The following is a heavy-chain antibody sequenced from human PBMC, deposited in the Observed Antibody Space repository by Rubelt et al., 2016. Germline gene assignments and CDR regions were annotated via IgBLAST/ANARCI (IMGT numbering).Heavy chain of an antibody. CDR1: GGSISSDSF. D-gene: IGHD4-17*01. V-gene: IGHV4-39*07. CDR2: VHYGGAT. J-gene: IGHJ4*02. CDR3: AREWNGDHVSEL. Sequence: QLQLQQSGPGLVKSSETLSLACTVSGGSISSDSFWGWIRQPPDKGLEWVGCVHYGGATHYNPSLESRVAMSVDTSKNQFSLNLRSVTAADTAVDYCAREWNGDHVSELWGQGTLVTVSS.